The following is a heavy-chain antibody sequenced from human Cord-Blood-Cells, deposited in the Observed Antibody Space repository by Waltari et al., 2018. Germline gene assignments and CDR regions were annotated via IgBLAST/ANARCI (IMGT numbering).Heavy chain of an antibody. CDR1: GGSISSSSYY. J-gene: IGHJ4*02. V-gene: IGHV4-39*01. CDR2: IYYSGST. CDR3: ARHRDLAWYFDY. D-gene: IGHD3-10*01. Sequence: QLQLQESGPGLVKPSETLSLTCTVSGGSISSSSYYWGWHRQPPGKGLVWIGSIYYSGSTYYNPSLKSRVTISVDTSKNQFSLKLSSVTAADTAVYYCARHRDLAWYFDYWGQGTLVTVSS.